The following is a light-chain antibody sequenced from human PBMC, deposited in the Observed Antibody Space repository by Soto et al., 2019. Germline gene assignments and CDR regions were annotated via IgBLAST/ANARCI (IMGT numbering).Light chain of an antibody. CDR2: EVT. CDR3: ASFRSGTILV. CDR1: RSDIGDSNF. V-gene: IGLV2-14*01. J-gene: IGLJ1*01. Sequence: QSALTQPASVSGSPGQSVTISCTGPRSDIGDSNFISWYQHSPGKAPRLLIYEVTNRPSGVSKRFSGSKAGNTASLTISGLLDDDEADYFCASFRSGTILVFGTGTKVNVL.